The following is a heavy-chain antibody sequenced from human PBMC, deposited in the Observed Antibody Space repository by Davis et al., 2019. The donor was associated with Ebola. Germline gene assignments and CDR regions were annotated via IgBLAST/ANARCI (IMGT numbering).Heavy chain of an antibody. Sequence: GESLKISCAASGFTFYRYEMNWVRQAPGKGLEWISYISSSATRMYYADSVKGRFTISRDDAKNSLFLQMNSLRAEDTAVYYCVPGTWIRGQGSLVTVSS. CDR2: ISSSATRM. V-gene: IGHV3-48*03. D-gene: IGHD5-18*01. J-gene: IGHJ4*02. CDR1: GFTFYRYE. CDR3: VPGTWI.